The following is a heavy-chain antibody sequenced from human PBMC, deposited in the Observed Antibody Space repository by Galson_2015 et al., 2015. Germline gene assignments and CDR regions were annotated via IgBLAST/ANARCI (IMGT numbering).Heavy chain of an antibody. CDR3: ARDPSGYDLGWFDP. Sequence: SVKVSCKASGYTFTSYAMHWVRQAPGQRLEWVGWINAGNGNTKYSQKFQGRVTITRDTSASTAYMELSSLRSEDTAVYYCARDPSGYDLGWFDPWGQGTLVTVSS. J-gene: IGHJ5*02. V-gene: IGHV1-3*01. CDR2: INAGNGNT. D-gene: IGHD5-12*01. CDR1: GYTFTSYA.